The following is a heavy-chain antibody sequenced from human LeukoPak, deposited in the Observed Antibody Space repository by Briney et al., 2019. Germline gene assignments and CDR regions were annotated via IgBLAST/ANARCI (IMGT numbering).Heavy chain of an antibody. CDR2: ISAYNGNT. V-gene: IGHV1-18*01. Sequence: ASVKVSFKASGYTFTIYGISWVRQAPGQGLEWMGWISAYNGNTNYAQKVQDRVTMTTDTSTSTAYMELRSLRSDDAAVYYGARDSDWNDVWDYWGQGTLVTVSS. D-gene: IGHD1-1*01. J-gene: IGHJ4*02. CDR1: GYTFTIYG. CDR3: ARDSDWNDVWDY.